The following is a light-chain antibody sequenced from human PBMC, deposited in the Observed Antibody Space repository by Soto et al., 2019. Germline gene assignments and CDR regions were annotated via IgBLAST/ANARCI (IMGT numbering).Light chain of an antibody. Sequence: EIVMTQSPATLSVSPGERATLSCRASQSVSSNLAWYQQKPGQAPRLLIYGASTRATGIPARFSGSGSGTEFTLTISSLQSEDFAVYYCQQYAGTFGPGTKVDIK. CDR3: QQYAGT. V-gene: IGKV3D-15*01. CDR2: GAS. J-gene: IGKJ3*01. CDR1: QSVSSN.